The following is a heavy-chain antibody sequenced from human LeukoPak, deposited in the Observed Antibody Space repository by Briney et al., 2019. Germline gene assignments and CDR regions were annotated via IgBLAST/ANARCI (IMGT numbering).Heavy chain of an antibody. J-gene: IGHJ6*02. Sequence: GGSLRLSCAASGFTFSSYAMSWVRQAPGKGLEWVSAISGSGGSTYYADSVKGRFTISRDNSKNTLYLQMNSLRAEDTAVYYCARDRGEPIYYYYGMDVWGQGTTVTVSS. CDR2: ISGSGGST. D-gene: IGHD1-14*01. CDR1: GFTFSSYA. V-gene: IGHV3-23*01. CDR3: ARDRGEPIYYYYGMDV.